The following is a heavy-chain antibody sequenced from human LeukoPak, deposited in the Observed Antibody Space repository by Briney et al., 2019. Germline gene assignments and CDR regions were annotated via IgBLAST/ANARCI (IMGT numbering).Heavy chain of an antibody. CDR2: ISSSSSYI. Sequence: GGSLRLSCAASGFTFSSYSMNWVRQAPGKGLEWVSSISSSSSYIYYADSVKGRFTISRDNAKNSLYLQMNSLRAEDTAVYYCARGGTIAAAGNAWGQGTLVTASS. J-gene: IGHJ4*02. V-gene: IGHV3-21*01. D-gene: IGHD6-13*01. CDR1: GFTFSSYS. CDR3: ARGGTIAAAGNA.